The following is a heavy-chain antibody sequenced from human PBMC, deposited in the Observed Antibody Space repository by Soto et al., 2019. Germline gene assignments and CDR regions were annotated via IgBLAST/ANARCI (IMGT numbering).Heavy chain of an antibody. CDR3: ARSPAYGDYANLDT. Sequence: QVQLQESGPGLVKPSETLSLTCTVSGDSVSKYYWNWIRQPAGKGLEWIGRIHSTRSPNYNPSLKSRVTMSVDTSKNQFSLKLNLTSVTAADTAVYYCARSPAYGDYANLDTWGQGTLVTVPS. CDR2: IHSTRSP. V-gene: IGHV4-4*07. D-gene: IGHD4-17*01. J-gene: IGHJ5*02. CDR1: GDSVSKYY.